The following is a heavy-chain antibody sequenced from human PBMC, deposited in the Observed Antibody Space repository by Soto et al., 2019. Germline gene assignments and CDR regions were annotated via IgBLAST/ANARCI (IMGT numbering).Heavy chain of an antibody. D-gene: IGHD3-3*01. CDR1: GYTFTSYA. CDR3: ARMIFGRTGEYYFDY. Sequence: ASVKVSCKASGYTFTSYAMHWVRQAPGQRLEWMGWINAGNGNTKYSQKFQGRVTITRDTSASTAYMELSSLRSEDTAVYYCARMIFGRTGEYYFDYWGQGILVTVSS. CDR2: INAGNGNT. J-gene: IGHJ4*02. V-gene: IGHV1-3*01.